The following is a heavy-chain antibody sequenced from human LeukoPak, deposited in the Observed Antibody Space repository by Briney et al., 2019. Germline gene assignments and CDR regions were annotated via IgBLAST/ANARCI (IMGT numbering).Heavy chain of an antibody. V-gene: IGHV3-33*01. CDR3: ARDRKLAARPVAVFDY. CDR1: GFTFSSYG. D-gene: IGHD6-6*01. Sequence: GGSLRLSCAASGFTFSSYGMHWVRQAPGKGLEWVAVIWYDGSNKYYADSVKGRFTISRDNSKNTLYLQMNSLRAEDTAVYYCARDRKLAARPVAVFDYCGQGTLVTVSS. J-gene: IGHJ4*02. CDR2: IWYDGSNK.